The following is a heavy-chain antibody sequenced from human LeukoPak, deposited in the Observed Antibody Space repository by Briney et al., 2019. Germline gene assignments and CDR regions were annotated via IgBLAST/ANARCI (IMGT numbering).Heavy chain of an antibody. CDR1: DDSFSSHY. CDR2: ISYIGTT. D-gene: IGHD4-17*01. Sequence: SETLSLTCAVSDDSFSSHYWTWIRQPPGKGLEWIGYISYIGTTNYNPSLKSRVTLSIGTSKNQFSLKLSSVTAADTAVYYCARDLVTVTKGFDIWGQGTMVSVSS. CDR3: ARDLVTVTKGFDI. V-gene: IGHV4-59*11. J-gene: IGHJ3*02.